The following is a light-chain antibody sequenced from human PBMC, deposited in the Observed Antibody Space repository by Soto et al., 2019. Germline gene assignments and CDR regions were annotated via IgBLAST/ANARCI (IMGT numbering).Light chain of an antibody. J-gene: IGLJ2*01. V-gene: IGLV2-14*01. CDR1: NSDVGDYDY. CDR3: SSYTSSSTLV. CDR2: DVS. Sequence: QSALTQPASVSGSPGQSLTISCTGTNSDVGDYDYVSWYQQHPGKAPKLMIYDVSNRPSGVSNRFSGSKSGNTASLTISGLQAEDEADYYCSSYTSSSTLVFGGGTKLTVL.